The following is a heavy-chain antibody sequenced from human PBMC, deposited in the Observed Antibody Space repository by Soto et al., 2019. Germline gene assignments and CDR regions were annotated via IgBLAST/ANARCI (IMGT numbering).Heavy chain of an antibody. CDR2: INSDGSST. J-gene: IGHJ4*02. V-gene: IGHV3-74*01. CDR3: AREETLTLDYFDY. Sequence: EVQLVESGGGLVQPGGSLRLSCAASGFTFSSYWMHWVRQAPGKGWVWVSRINSDGSSTSYADSVKGRFTISRDNAKNTLYLQMNSLRAEDTAVYYCAREETLTLDYFDYWGQGTLVTVSS. CDR1: GFTFSSYW.